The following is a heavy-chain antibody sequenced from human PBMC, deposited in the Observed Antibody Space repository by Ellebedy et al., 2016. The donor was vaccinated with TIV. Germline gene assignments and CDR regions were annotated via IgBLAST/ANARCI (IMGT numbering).Heavy chain of an antibody. CDR2: ISPVDSGN. J-gene: IGHJ4*02. CDR3: ARRDFWSGYYDY. D-gene: IGHD3-3*01. CDR1: GYTFSSYW. Sequence: GESLKISCKGSGYTFSSYWIGWVRQMPGKGLEWMGIISPVDSGNRVSPSFQGQVTISADKSISTAYLQWRSLKASDTAMYYCARRDFWSGYYDYWGQGTLVTVSS. V-gene: IGHV5-51*01.